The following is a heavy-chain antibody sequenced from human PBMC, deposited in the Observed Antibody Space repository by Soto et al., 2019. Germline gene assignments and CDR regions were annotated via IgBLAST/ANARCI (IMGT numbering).Heavy chain of an antibody. CDR1: GFTFSLYS. CDR3: ARAVTWGSDV. D-gene: IGHD7-27*01. J-gene: IGHJ6*01. Sequence: EVQLVESGGGLVQPGGSLRLSCAASGFTFSLYSMSWVRQAPGKGLEWVSYISRSSTGIHYADSVKGRFTISRDDVTNSMHLQMNSLRHGDTAVYYCARAVTWGSDVWGQGTTVSISS. V-gene: IGHV3-48*02. CDR2: ISRSSTGI.